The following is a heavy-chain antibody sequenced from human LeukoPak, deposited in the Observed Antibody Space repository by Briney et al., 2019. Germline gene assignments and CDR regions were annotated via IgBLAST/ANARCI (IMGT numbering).Heavy chain of an antibody. Sequence: GGSLRLSCAASGFTFSSYSMNWVRQAPGKGLEWVSYISSSSSTIYYADSVKGRFTISRDNAKNSLYLQMNSLRAEDTAVYYCARVDGAAVADYWGQGTLVTVSS. J-gene: IGHJ4*02. CDR2: ISSSSSTI. CDR3: ARVDGAAVADY. CDR1: GFTFSSYS. V-gene: IGHV3-48*01. D-gene: IGHD6-19*01.